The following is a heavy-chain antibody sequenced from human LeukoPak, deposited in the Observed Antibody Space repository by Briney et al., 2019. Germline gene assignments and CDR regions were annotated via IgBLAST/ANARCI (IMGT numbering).Heavy chain of an antibody. V-gene: IGHV3-23*01. CDR2: ISGSGGST. CDR1: GFTFSSYA. Sequence: PGGSLRLSCAASGFTFSSYAMSWVRQAPGKGLEWVSAISGSGGSTYYADSVKGRFTISRDNSKNTLYLQMNSLRAEDTAVYYCAKDRRYYDSSGYPYYFDYWGQGTLVTDSS. CDR3: AKDRRYYDSSGYPYYFDY. J-gene: IGHJ4*02. D-gene: IGHD3-22*01.